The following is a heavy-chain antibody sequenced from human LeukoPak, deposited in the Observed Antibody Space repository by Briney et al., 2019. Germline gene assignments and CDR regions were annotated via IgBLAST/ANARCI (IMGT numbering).Heavy chain of an antibody. V-gene: IGHV1-18*01. CDR2: ISAYNGNT. Sequence: EASVRVSCKASGYTFTSYGISWVRQAPGQGLEWMGWISAYNGNTNYAQKLQGRVTMTTDTSTSTAYMELRSLRSDDTAVYYCARVDYGDYEFDYWGQGTLVTVSS. J-gene: IGHJ4*02. CDR3: ARVDYGDYEFDY. CDR1: GYTFTSYG. D-gene: IGHD4-17*01.